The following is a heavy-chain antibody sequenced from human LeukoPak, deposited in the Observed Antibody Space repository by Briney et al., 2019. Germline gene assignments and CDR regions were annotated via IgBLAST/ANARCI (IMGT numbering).Heavy chain of an antibody. D-gene: IGHD1-26*01. CDR3: ARGQVEGSYYVFDY. V-gene: IGHV1-8*01. Sequence: ASVKVSCKASGYTFTSYDINWVRQATGQGLEWMGWMNPNSGNTGYAQKFQGRVTTTRNTSISTAYMELSSLRSEDTAVYYCARGQVEGSYYVFDYWGQGTLVTVSS. J-gene: IGHJ4*02. CDR1: GYTFTSYD. CDR2: MNPNSGNT.